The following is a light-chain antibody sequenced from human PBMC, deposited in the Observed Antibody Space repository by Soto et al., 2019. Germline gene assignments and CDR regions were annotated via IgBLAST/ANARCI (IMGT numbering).Light chain of an antibody. J-gene: IGLJ3*02. CDR2: EAS. CDR1: RSDVGSFHL. CDR3: QSYDSSLSGLWV. Sequence: QSALTQPASVTGSPGQSITISCTGTRSDVGSFHLVSWYQQHPGKAPKLMIYEASKRPSGVSDRFSGSKSGTTASLTISGLQAEDEADYYCQSYDSSLSGLWVFGGGTKLTVL. V-gene: IGLV2-14*02.